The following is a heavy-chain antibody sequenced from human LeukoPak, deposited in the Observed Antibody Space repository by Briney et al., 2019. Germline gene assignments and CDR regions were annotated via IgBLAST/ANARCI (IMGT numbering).Heavy chain of an antibody. CDR1: GYTFTDYY. CDR3: ARGRSDYYLDS. J-gene: IGHJ4*02. CDR2: IYPNSGGT. D-gene: IGHD3-10*01. Sequence: GASVKVSCKASGYTFTDYYMHWVRQAPGRGLEWMGWIYPNSGGTNYAQNFQGRVTMTRDTSISTAYMGLSRLRSDDTAVYFCARGRSDYYLDSWGQGTLVTVSS. V-gene: IGHV1-2*02.